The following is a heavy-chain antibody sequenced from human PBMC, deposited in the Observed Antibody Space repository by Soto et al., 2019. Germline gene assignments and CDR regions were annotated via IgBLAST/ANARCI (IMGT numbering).Heavy chain of an antibody. CDR2: ISPSGGGT. CDR3: ANNDGYYYYMGV. D-gene: IGHD3-16*01. J-gene: IGHJ6*03. V-gene: IGHV3-23*01. Sequence: EVQLLESGGRLVQPGGSLRLSCAVSGFTFSSYAMTWVRQAPGKGLEWVSTISPSGGGTYYADSVKGRFTISRDNSKNTLYLQMNSLRADDTAVYYCANNDGYYYYMGVWGKGTTVTVSS. CDR1: GFTFSSYA.